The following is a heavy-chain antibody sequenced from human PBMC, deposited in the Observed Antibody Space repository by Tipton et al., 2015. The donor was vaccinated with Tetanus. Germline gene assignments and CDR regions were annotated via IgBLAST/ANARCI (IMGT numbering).Heavy chain of an antibody. D-gene: IGHD6-19*01. CDR2: VFSTGNT. J-gene: IGHJ4*02. V-gene: IGHV4-39*01. Sequence: TLSLTCPVSGASISSSVYYWGWIRQPPGKGLEWIGSVFSTGNTYYNLSLKSRVTVSVDTSKNQFSLRLSSVTAADTAVYYCVTSLAVSRPIDYWGQGTLVTVAS. CDR1: GASISSSVYY. CDR3: VTSLAVSRPIDY.